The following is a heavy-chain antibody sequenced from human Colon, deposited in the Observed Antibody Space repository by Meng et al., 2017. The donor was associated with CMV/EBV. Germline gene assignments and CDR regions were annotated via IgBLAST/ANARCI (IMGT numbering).Heavy chain of an antibody. Sequence: GSLRLSCAVSGGSFNVYYWTWIRQPPGKGLEWIGEINHSGSANYNSSLRSRLTSSVDTSKNQFSLKLTSVTAADTAVYFCARIAPRYCNSATCYNTGYDAWGQGTLVTVSS. CDR1: GGSFNVYY. D-gene: IGHD2-2*02. V-gene: IGHV4-34*01. CDR2: INHSGSA. CDR3: ARIAPRYCNSATCYNTGYDA. J-gene: IGHJ5*02.